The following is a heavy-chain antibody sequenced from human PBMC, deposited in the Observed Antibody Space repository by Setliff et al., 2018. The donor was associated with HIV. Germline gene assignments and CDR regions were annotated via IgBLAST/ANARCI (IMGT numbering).Heavy chain of an antibody. V-gene: IGHV1-46*02. J-gene: IGHJ4*02. Sequence: ASVKVSCKASGYTFNNYYMHWVRQAPGQGLEWMGIINPSDNRTYYAQKFQGRVTITADDSTATAYMELSRLKPDDTAIYYCATALTANWNYEPHFDYWGQGSRVTVSS. CDR3: ATALTANWNYEPHFDY. CDR2: INPSDNRT. CDR1: GYTFNNYY. D-gene: IGHD1-7*01.